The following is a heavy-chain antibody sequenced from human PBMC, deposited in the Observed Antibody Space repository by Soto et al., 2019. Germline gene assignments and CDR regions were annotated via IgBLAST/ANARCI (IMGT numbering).Heavy chain of an antibody. V-gene: IGHV4-34*01. J-gene: IGHJ4*02. CDR1: GESFSGYI. CDR2: INHSGSA. CDR3: ARGLITGSHYSGGWYYFDS. D-gene: IGHD6-19*01. Sequence: SETLSLTCAVYGESFSGYIWTWIRQTPGKGLQWIGQINHSGSAYYNPSLKSRVTISVHTSNSQFSLELGSVTAADTAVYYCARGLITGSHYSGGWYYFDSWGQGTQVTVSS.